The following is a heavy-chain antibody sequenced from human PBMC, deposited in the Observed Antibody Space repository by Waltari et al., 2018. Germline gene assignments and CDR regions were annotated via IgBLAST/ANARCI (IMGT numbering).Heavy chain of an antibody. Sequence: QVQLVESGGGVVQPGGSLRLACAASGFSFSSYGINWVRQAAGKGLEWVASMWFDGSDTYYADSVKGRFTISRDNSKNTIYLQMNSLRDEDTAVYYCVKDGGRQQLVPSYFDNWGQGSLVTVSS. CDR2: MWFDGSDT. D-gene: IGHD6-13*01. CDR1: GFSFSSYG. J-gene: IGHJ4*02. V-gene: IGHV3-33*06. CDR3: VKDGGRQQLVPSYFDN.